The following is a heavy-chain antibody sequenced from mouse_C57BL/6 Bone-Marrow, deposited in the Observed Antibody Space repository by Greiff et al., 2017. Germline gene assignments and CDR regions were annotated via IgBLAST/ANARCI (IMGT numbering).Heavy chain of an antibody. CDR2: IDPEDGDT. J-gene: IGHJ2*01. D-gene: IGHD1-1*01. Sequence: EVQLQQSGAELVRPGASVKLSCTASGFNIKDYYMHWVKQRPEQGLEWIGRIDPEDGDTEYAPKFQGKATMTADTSSNTAYLQLSSLTSEDTAVYYCTPGTTVVATGYFDYWGQGTTLTVSS. V-gene: IGHV14-1*01. CDR3: TPGTTVVATGYFDY. CDR1: GFNIKDYY.